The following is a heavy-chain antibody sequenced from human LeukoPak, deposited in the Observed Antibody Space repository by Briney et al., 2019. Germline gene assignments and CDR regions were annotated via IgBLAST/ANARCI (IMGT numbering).Heavy chain of an antibody. J-gene: IGHJ4*02. CDR3: ARGYQLLYY. Sequence: QPGGSLRLSCAASGFTFSSYEMNWVRQAPGKGLEWVSYISSSGSSINYADSVKGRFTISRDNAKNSLYLQMNSLRAEDMAVYYCARGYQLLYYWGQGTLVTVSS. D-gene: IGHD2-2*01. CDR2: ISSSGSSI. CDR1: GFTFSSYE. V-gene: IGHV3-48*03.